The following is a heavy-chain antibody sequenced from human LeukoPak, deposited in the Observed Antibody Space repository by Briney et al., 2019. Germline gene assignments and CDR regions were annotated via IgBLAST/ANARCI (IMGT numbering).Heavy chain of an antibody. V-gene: IGHV4-61*02. CDR2: IYNSGST. CDR1: GGSTSSEGYY. J-gene: IGHJ4*02. D-gene: IGHD3-22*01. CDR3: ARGSTYYYDTTGYYFNYFDY. Sequence: PSETLSLTCTVSGGSTSSEGYYWSWIRQPDGKGLEWIGRIYNSGSTNYNPSLKGRVTISVDTSKNQFSLKLTSVTAADTAVYYCARGSTYYYDTTGYYFNYFDYWGQGTLVTVSA.